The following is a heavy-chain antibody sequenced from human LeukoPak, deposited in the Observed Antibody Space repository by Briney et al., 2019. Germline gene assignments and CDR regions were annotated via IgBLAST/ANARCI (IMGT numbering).Heavy chain of an antibody. Sequence: GGSRRPSCAASGFTFSGYGMHWVRQAPGRGLEWVALVSYHGSDKYYADSVKGRFTISRDNSKNTLVLQMDSLRAEDTAVYYCAKDQNSYGYDYWGQGTLVTVSS. V-gene: IGHV3-30*18. CDR2: VSYHGSDK. J-gene: IGHJ4*02. D-gene: IGHD5-18*01. CDR1: GFTFSGYG. CDR3: AKDQNSYGYDY.